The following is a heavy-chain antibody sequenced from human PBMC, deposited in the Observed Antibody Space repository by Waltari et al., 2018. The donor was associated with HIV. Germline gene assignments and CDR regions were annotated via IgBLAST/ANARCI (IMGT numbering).Heavy chain of an antibody. D-gene: IGHD1-1*01. V-gene: IGHV4-34*01. CDR3: ARREMTTGAFDI. CDR1: GGSFSVYY. Sequence: QVPLQQWGAGLLKPSETLSPTCAVYGGSFSVYYWSWSRQPPGKGLEWIGEINHSGSTNYNPSLKSRVTISVDTSKNQCSLKLSSVTAADTAVYYCARREMTTGAFDIWGQGTMVTVSS. J-gene: IGHJ3*02. CDR2: INHSGST.